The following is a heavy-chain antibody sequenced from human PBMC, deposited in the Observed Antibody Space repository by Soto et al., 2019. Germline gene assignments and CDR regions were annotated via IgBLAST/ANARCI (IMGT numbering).Heavy chain of an antibody. Sequence: GSSVQVTCKACGYTFTNYAMHWVRQAPGQRLEWMGWINTGKGNTKYSQKFQGRVTITRDTSASTAYMELSSLRSEDTAMYYCARAGVDCSAAKCEVMDDWAQGTWVTFAS. J-gene: IGHJ4*02. CDR3: ARAGVDCSAAKCEVMDD. V-gene: IGHV1-3*04. CDR1: GYTFTNYA. D-gene: IGHD2-15*01. CDR2: INTGKGNT.